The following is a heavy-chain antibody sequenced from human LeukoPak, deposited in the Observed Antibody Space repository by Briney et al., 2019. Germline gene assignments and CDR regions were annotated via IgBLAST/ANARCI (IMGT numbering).Heavy chain of an antibody. CDR3: AREGVGGCSSTSCYYFDY. CDR2: INPSGGST. J-gene: IGHJ4*02. D-gene: IGHD2-2*01. V-gene: IGHV1-46*01. CDR1: GYTFTSYG. Sequence: ASVKVSCKASGYTFTSYGISWVRQAPGQGLEWMGIINPSGGSTSYAQKFQGRVTMTRDTSTSTVYMELSSLRSEDTAVYYCAREGVGGCSSTSCYYFDYWGQGTLVTVSS.